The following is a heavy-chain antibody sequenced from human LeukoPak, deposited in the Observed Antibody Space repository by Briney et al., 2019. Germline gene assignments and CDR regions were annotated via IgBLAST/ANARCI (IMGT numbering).Heavy chain of an antibody. CDR2: ISYDGSNK. CDR1: GFTFSSYS. J-gene: IGHJ4*02. D-gene: IGHD3-16*01. Sequence: GRSLRLSCAASGFTFSSYSMHWVRQAPGKGLEWVAVISYDGSNKFYADSVKGRFTISRDNSKNTLYLQMNSLRAEDTAVYYCARAAYDYVWGSYPTGYWGQGTLVTVSS. CDR3: ARAAYDYVWGSYPTGY. V-gene: IGHV3-30-3*01.